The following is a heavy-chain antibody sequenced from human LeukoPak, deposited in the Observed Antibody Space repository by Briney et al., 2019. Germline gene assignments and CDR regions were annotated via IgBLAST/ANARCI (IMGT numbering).Heavy chain of an antibody. CDR2: IYYSGST. CDR1: GGSIITTSSF. V-gene: IGHV4-39*01. D-gene: IGHD4-11*01. Sequence: PSETLSLTCTVSGGSIITTSSFWGWIRQPPGKGLEWIGSIYYSGSTYYNPSLKSRVTISVDTSKNQFSLKLSSVTAADTAVYYCARHGRNYWFDPWGQGTLVTVSS. CDR3: ARHGRNYWFDP. J-gene: IGHJ5*02.